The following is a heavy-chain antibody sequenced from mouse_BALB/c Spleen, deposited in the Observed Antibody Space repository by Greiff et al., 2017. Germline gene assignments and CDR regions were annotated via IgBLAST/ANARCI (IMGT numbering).Heavy chain of an antibody. J-gene: IGHJ4*01. Sequence: EVKLVESGGGLVKPGGSLKLSCAASGFTFSSYAMSWVRQTPEKRLEWVASINSGGSTYYPDSVKGRFTISRDNARNILYLQMSSLRSEDTAMYYCARGYGYDGYAMDYWGQGTSVTVSS. D-gene: IGHD2-2*01. V-gene: IGHV5-6-5*01. CDR1: GFTFSSYA. CDR2: INSGGST. CDR3: ARGYGYDGYAMDY.